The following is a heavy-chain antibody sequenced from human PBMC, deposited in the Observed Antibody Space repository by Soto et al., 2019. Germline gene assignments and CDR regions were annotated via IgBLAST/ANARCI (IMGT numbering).Heavy chain of an antibody. V-gene: IGHV3-30*03. CDR3: VGGEYYFDS. Sequence: QVQLVESGGGVVQPGRSLRLSCAASGFPFTTYGMHWVREGPGKGLEWVAVISYDGSNKYYADSVKGRFTISRDNSKAALYLQMNSLRPEHTGSYSGVGGEYYFDSRGQGTLVTVGS. CDR1: GFPFTTYG. J-gene: IGHJ4*02. D-gene: IGHD3-10*01. CDR2: ISYDGSNK.